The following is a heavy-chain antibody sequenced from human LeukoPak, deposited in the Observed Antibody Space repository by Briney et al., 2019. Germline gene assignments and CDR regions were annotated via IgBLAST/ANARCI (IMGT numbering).Heavy chain of an antibody. CDR2: IYYSGST. D-gene: IGHD3-10*01. CDR3: ARVDYYGSSLGFDY. Sequence: SETLSLTCAVYGGSFSSYYWSWIRQPPGKGLEWIGYIYYSGSTNYNPSLKSRVTISVDTSKNQFSLKLNSVTAADTAVYYCARVDYYGSSLGFDYWGQGILVTVSS. J-gene: IGHJ4*02. V-gene: IGHV4-59*01. CDR1: GGSFSSYY.